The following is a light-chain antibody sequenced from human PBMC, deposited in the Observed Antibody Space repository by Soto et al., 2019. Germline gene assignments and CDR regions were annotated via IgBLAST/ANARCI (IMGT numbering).Light chain of an antibody. Sequence: QSVLTQPPSASGTPGQGVTISCSGSTSNIGSNHVNWYQHLPGTAPKLLIYRNDQRPSGVPDRFSGSKSGTSASLAITGLQAEDEADYYCQSYDSSLSGVVFGGGTKLTVL. J-gene: IGLJ2*01. CDR2: RND. CDR1: TSNIGSNH. CDR3: QSYDSSLSGVV. V-gene: IGLV1-44*01.